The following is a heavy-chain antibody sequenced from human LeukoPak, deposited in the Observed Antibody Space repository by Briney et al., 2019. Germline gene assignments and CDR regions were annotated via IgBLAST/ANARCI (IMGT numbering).Heavy chain of an antibody. CDR2: IKSKTDGGTT. V-gene: IGHV3-15*01. Sequence: GGSLRLSCAASGFTFSNAWMSWVRQAPGKGLERVGRIKSKTDGGTTDYAAPVKGKFTISRDDSKNTLYLQMNSLKTEDTAVYYCTTSKWFGESSDYFDYWGQGTLVTVSS. D-gene: IGHD3-10*01. J-gene: IGHJ4*02. CDR3: TTSKWFGESSDYFDY. CDR1: GFTFSNAW.